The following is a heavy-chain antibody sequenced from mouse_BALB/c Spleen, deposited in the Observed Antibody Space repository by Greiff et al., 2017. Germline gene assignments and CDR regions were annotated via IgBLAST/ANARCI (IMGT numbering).Heavy chain of an antibody. CDR3: ARFDYDGGFAY. D-gene: IGHD2-4*01. J-gene: IGHJ3*01. CDR1: GYTFTSYW. Sequence: QVQLQQSGAELAKPGASVKMSCKASGYTFTSYWMHWVKQRPGQGLEWIGYINPSTGYTEYNQKFKDKATLTADKSSSTAYMQLSSLTSEDSAVYYCARFDYDGGFAYWGQGTLVTVSA. CDR2: INPSTGYT. V-gene: IGHV1-7*01.